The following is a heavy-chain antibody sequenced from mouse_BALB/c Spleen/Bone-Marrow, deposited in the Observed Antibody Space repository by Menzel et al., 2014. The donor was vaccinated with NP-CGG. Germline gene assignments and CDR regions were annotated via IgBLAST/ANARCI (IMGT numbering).Heavy chain of an antibody. Sequence: QVQLKQSGAELARPGASVKLSCKASGYTFTSYWMQWVKQRPGQGLEWIGAIYPGDGDTRYTQKFKGKATLTADKSSSTAYMQVSSLASEGSAVYYCARRYYGIRENYYAMDYWGQGTSVTVSS. J-gene: IGHJ4*01. D-gene: IGHD1-2*01. CDR3: ARRYYGIRENYYAMDY. V-gene: IGHV1-87*01. CDR2: IYPGDGDT. CDR1: GYTFTSYW.